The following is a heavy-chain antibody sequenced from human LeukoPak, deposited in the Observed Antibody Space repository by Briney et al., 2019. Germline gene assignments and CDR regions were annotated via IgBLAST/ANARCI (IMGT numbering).Heavy chain of an antibody. Sequence: GGSLRLSCAASGFTFSSYSMNWVRQAPGKGLEWVSSISSSSSYIYYADSVKGRFTISRDNAKNSLYLQMNSLRAEDTAVYYCARDRWFGELSPFDYWGQGTLVTVSS. CDR2: ISSSSSYI. V-gene: IGHV3-21*01. J-gene: IGHJ4*02. D-gene: IGHD3-10*01. CDR3: ARDRWFGELSPFDY. CDR1: GFTFSSYS.